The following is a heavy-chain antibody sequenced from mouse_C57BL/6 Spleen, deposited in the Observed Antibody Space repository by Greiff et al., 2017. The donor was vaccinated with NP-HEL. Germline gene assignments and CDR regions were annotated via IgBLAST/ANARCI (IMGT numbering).Heavy chain of an antibody. V-gene: IGHV3-6*01. J-gene: IGHJ2*01. D-gene: IGHD2-2*01. CDR3: ARIWFRPAYYFDY. CDR2: ISYDGSN. Sequence: DVQLQESGPGLVKPSQSLSLTCSVTGYSITSGYYWNWIRQVPGNKLEWMGYISYDGSNNYNPSLKNRISITRDTSKNQFFLKLNSVTTEDTATYYCARIWFRPAYYFDYWGQRTTLTVSS. CDR1: GYSITSGYY.